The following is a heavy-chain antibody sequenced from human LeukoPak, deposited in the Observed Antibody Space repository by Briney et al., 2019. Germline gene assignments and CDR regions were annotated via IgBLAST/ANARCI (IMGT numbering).Heavy chain of an antibody. D-gene: IGHD3-22*01. CDR2: TNAGNGNT. V-gene: IGHV1-3*01. CDR1: GYTFTSYA. CDR3: ARPPVPYYYDSDRSGGMDV. Sequence: ASVKVSCKASGYTFTSYAMHWVRQAPGQRLEWMGWTNAGNGNTKYSQKFQGRVTITRDTSASTAYMELSSLRSEDTAVYYCARPPVPYYYDSDRSGGMDVWGQGTMVTVSS. J-gene: IGHJ6*02.